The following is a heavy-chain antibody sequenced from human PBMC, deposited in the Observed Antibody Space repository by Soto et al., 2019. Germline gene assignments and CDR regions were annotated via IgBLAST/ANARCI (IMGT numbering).Heavy chain of an antibody. D-gene: IGHD4-4*01. CDR3: ARDGGVYDYSPFDY. CDR2: IIPIFGTA. Sequence: QVQLVQSGAEVKKPGSSVKVSCKASGGTFSSYAISWVRQAPGQGLEWMGGIIPIFGTADYAKKFQGRVTITADESTSTAYMELSSLISEDTAVYYCARDGGVYDYSPFDYWGQGTLVTVSS. CDR1: GGTFSSYA. V-gene: IGHV1-69*12. J-gene: IGHJ4*02.